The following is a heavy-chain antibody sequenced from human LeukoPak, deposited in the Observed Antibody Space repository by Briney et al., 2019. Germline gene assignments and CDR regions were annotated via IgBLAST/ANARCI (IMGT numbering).Heavy chain of an antibody. J-gene: IGHJ4*02. CDR3: TRDGSYFDY. CDR2: INIDGSSR. CDR1: GFTFSGYW. V-gene: IGHV3-74*01. Sequence: GGSLRLSCAASGFTFSGYWMHWVRQAPGKGLVWVSRINIDGSSRSYVDSVKGRFTISRDNSKNTVYLQMNSLKAEDTAVYYCTRDGSYFDYWGQGTVVTVSS.